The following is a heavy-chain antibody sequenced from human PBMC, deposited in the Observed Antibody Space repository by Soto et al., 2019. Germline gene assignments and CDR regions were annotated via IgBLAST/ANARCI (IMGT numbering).Heavy chain of an antibody. CDR1: GFTFSSYE. Sequence: GSLRLSRAAXGFTFSSYEMNWVRQAPGKGLEWVSYISSSGSTIYYADSVKGRFTISRDNAKNSLYLQMNSLRAEDTAVYYCERKIKGYCSSTSCYTGWFDPWGQGTLVTVSS. CDR3: ERKIKGYCSSTSCYTGWFDP. D-gene: IGHD2-2*02. CDR2: ISSSGSTI. V-gene: IGHV3-48*03. J-gene: IGHJ5*02.